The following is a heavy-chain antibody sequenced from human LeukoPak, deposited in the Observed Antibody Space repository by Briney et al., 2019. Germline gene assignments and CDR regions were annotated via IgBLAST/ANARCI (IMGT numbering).Heavy chain of an antibody. D-gene: IGHD6-13*01. CDR1: GYTFTSYY. J-gene: IGHJ5*02. Sequence: ASVKVSCTASGYTFTSYYMHWVRQAPGQGLEWMGIINPSGGSTSYAQKFQGRVTMTRDMSTSTVYMELSSLRSEDTAVYYCARDGVAAAAEYNWFDPWGQGTLVTVSS. CDR2: INPSGGST. V-gene: IGHV1-46*01. CDR3: ARDGVAAAAEYNWFDP.